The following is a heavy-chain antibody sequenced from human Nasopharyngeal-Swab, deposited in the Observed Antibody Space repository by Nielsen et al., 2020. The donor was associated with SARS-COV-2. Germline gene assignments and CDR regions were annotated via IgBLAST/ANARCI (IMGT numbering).Heavy chain of an antibody. J-gene: IGHJ4*02. CDR3: ARDGIHTSYYFDY. CDR1: GFTFSTYS. CDR2: ISSSSSYI. D-gene: IGHD1-26*01. Sequence: WGSLRLSCAASGFTFSTYSMNWVRQAPGKGLEWVSSISSSSSYIYYADSAKGRFTISRDNAKNSLYLQMHSLRAEDTAVYYCARDGIHTSYYFDYWGQGTLVTVSS. V-gene: IGHV3-21*01.